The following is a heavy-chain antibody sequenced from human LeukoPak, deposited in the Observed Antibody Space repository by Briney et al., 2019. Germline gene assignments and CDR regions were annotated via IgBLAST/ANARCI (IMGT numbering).Heavy chain of an antibody. D-gene: IGHD4-17*01. CDR2: MSGSSGST. CDR3: ARVRYGELDV. J-gene: IGHJ6*02. CDR1: GFTFSSYA. V-gene: IGHV3-23*01. Sequence: GGSLRLSCAASGFTFSSYAMSWVRQAPGKGLEWVSSMSGSSGSTYYADSVKGRFTISRDDSKNTLYLQMNSLRAEDTAVYYCARVRYGELDVWGQGTTVTVSS.